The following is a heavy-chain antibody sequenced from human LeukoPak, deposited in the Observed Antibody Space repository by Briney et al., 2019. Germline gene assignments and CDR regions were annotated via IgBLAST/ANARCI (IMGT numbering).Heavy chain of an antibody. CDR1: GGSISPYY. CDR2: IYYSGST. V-gene: IGHV4-59*08. D-gene: IGHD1-26*01. CDR3: ARHGGGGESYPRVFDS. Sequence: SETLSLTCTVSGGSISPYYWSWIRQPPGKGLEWIGYIYYSGSTSYNPYLNSRVTISVDTSKNQFSLKLSSMTAADTAVYYCARHGGGGESYPRVFDSWGRGNLVTVST. J-gene: IGHJ4*02.